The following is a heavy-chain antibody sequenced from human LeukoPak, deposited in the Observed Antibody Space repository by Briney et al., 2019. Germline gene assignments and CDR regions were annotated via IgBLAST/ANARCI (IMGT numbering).Heavy chain of an antibody. Sequence: SETLSLTCAVYGGSFSGYYWSWIRQPPGKGLEWIGEINHSGSTNYNPSLKSRVTISVDTSKNQFSLKLSSVTAADTAVYYCADGPPLLWFGSWGQGTLVTVSS. V-gene: IGHV4-34*01. J-gene: IGHJ4*02. CDR2: INHSGST. CDR3: ADGPPLLWFGS. D-gene: IGHD3-10*01. CDR1: GGSFSGYY.